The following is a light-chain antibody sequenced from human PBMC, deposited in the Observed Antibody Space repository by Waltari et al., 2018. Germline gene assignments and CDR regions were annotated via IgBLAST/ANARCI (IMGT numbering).Light chain of an antibody. V-gene: IGKV1-5*03. J-gene: IGKJ1*01. CDR3: QQYVNYWT. Sequence: DIQMTQSPSITSASGGDRVNITCRASQSVNRWLAWSQQKPGKAPELLIYESSNIESVVPSSFSGSAAEKEFTLTISSLHPDDFGTYCCQQYVNYWTFGQGTKVEIK. CDR1: QSVNRW. CDR2: ESS.